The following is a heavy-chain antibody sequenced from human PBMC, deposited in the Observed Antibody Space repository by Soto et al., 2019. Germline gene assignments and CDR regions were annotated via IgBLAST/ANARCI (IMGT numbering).Heavy chain of an antibody. CDR3: AGQVDTTYTYNY. D-gene: IGHD5-18*01. V-gene: IGHV4-4*02. CDR1: GGSISSNNW. CDR2: IYHSGST. Sequence: QVQLQESGPGLVKPSGTLSLTCAVSGGSISSNNWRSWVRQPPGKGLEWIGEIYHSGSTNYNPSLKGRVTMSVDKSQSQFSLNLGSLTAADTAVYYCAGQVDTTYTYNYWGQGTLVTVSS. J-gene: IGHJ4*02.